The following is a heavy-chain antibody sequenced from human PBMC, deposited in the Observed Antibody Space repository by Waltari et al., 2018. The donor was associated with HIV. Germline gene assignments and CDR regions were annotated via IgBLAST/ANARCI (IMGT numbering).Heavy chain of an antibody. Sequence: QVQLVESGGGVVQPGRSLRLSCVASGFTFNTYSMHWVRQAPGKWVEGVEVISHDGSNKNYADSGKGRITISRGNSKNTVYLQMNSVSSDDTAVYYCASCSGRRNTNAFDIWGQGTMGTVSS. V-gene: IGHV3-30*01. D-gene: IGHD1-26*01. CDR1: GFTFNTYS. J-gene: IGHJ3*02. CDR3: ASCSGRRNTNAFDI. CDR2: ISHDGSNK.